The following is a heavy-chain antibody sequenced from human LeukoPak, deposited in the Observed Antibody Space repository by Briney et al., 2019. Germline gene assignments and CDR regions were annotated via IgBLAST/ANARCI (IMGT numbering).Heavy chain of an antibody. Sequence: PGGSLRLSCTASGFIFSSSWMAWVRQAPGKGPEWVANIVQDGGDKYYVDSVKGRFTISRDNAKNSLYLQMNSLRPEDTAVYYCANTWFGELSPYMDYWGQGTLVTVSS. J-gene: IGHJ4*02. D-gene: IGHD3-10*01. CDR2: IVQDGGDK. CDR1: GFIFSSSW. CDR3: ANTWFGELSPYMDY. V-gene: IGHV3-7*01.